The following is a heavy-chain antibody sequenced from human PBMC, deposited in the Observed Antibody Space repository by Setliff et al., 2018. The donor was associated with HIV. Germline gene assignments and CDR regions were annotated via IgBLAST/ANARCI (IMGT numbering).Heavy chain of an antibody. Sequence: SVKVSCKASGGAFSSYALSWVRQAPGQGLEWMGGIIPIFGTANYAQKFQGRVTITTDESTSTAYMELSSLRSEDTAVYYCVRSPGSFISTDSTEAGDYWGQGTQVTVSS. V-gene: IGHV1-69*05. CDR1: GGAFSSYA. D-gene: IGHD3-22*01. CDR2: IIPIFGTA. J-gene: IGHJ4*02. CDR3: VRSPGSFISTDSTEAGDY.